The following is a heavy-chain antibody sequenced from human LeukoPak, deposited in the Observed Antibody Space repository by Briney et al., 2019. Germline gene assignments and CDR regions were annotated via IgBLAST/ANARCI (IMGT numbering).Heavy chain of an antibody. J-gene: IGHJ4*02. D-gene: IGHD6-19*01. Sequence: GGALRPSSGAPGFTFPSYCNEWGLHAPRQGGGGGAVITYEGSNKYYADSVKGQFTISRDNSKNTLYLQMNSLRAEDTAVYYCAKDYVLSSGWYSFLDYWGQGTLVTVSS. CDR2: ITYEGSNK. CDR1: GFTFPSYC. V-gene: IGHV3-30*18. CDR3: AKDYVLSSGWYSFLDY.